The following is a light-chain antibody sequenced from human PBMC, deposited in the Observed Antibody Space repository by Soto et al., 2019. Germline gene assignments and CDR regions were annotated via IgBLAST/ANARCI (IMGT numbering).Light chain of an antibody. CDR2: DAS. J-gene: IGKJ1*01. CDR3: QQRSNWPPRWT. V-gene: IGKV3-11*01. Sequence: EIVLTQSPATLSLSPGDRATLSCRASQSVSSYLAWYQQKPGQAPRLLIYDASNRSTGIPARFSGSGSGTDFTLTSSSLEPEDFAVYYCQQRSNWPPRWTFGQGTKVELK. CDR1: QSVSSY.